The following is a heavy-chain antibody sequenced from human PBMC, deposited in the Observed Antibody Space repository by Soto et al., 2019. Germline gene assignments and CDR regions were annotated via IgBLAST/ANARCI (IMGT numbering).Heavy chain of an antibody. D-gene: IGHD4-4*01. V-gene: IGHV3-33*01. CDR2: IWYDGSNK. J-gene: IGHJ4*02. Sequence: QVQLVESGGGVVQPGRSLRLSCAASGFTFSTYGMHWVRQAPGKGLEWVAVIWYDGSNKYYADSVKGRFIISRDNSKNTLYLQMNSLRAEDTAVYYCARGTTVTTDYWGQGTLVTVSS. CDR1: GFTFSTYG. CDR3: ARGTTVTTDY.